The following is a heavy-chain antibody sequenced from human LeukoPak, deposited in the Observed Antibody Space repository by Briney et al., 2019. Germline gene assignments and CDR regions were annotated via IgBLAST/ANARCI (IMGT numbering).Heavy chain of an antibody. Sequence: GGSLRLSCAASGFTFASYAMSWVRPAPGKGLEWVSSISGSGGTTYYADSVKGRFTISRDKSQSTLYLQMNSLRADDTAVYYCAKGRLTTVISYLFDCWGQGTVVTVSS. J-gene: IGHJ4*02. V-gene: IGHV3-23*01. CDR1: GFTFASYA. CDR3: AKGRLTTVISYLFDC. CDR2: ISGSGGTT. D-gene: IGHD4-17*01.